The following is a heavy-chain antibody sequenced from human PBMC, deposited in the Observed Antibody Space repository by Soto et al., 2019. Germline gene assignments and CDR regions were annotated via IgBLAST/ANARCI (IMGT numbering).Heavy chain of an antibody. CDR2: IYPRDSDT. D-gene: IGHD1-26*01. CDR3: VRDSGQIESSVGPRSFDY. J-gene: IGHJ4*02. Sequence: GESLKISCEASGYTFTNYWIGWVRQMPGTGLEWMGIIYPRDSDTRYSPSFQDQVTMSVDKSIGTAYLQWSSLKASDTAMYYCVRDSGQIESSVGPRSFDYWGQGTLVTVSS. V-gene: IGHV5-51*01. CDR1: GYTFTNYW.